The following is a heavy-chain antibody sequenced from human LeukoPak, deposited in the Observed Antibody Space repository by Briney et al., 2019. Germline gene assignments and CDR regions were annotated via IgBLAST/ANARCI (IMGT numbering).Heavy chain of an antibody. V-gene: IGHV1-46*01. J-gene: IGHJ5*02. Sequence: ASVKVSFKASGYTFTRYYMHWVRQAPGQGLEWMGIINPSGGSTSYAQKFQGRVTMTRDTSTSTVYMELSSLRSEDTAVYYCARKLYYYEDGGHSGYAGWFDPWGQGILVTVSA. CDR2: INPSGGST. D-gene: IGHD3-22*01. CDR3: ARKLYYYEDGGHSGYAGWFDP. CDR1: GYTFTRYY.